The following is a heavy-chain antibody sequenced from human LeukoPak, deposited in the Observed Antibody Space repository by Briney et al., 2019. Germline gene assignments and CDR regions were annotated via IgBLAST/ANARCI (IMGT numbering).Heavy chain of an antibody. CDR1: GISFSSHG. CDR3: ARARNDYDSNGFSFLDF. J-gene: IGHJ4*02. CDR2: IWYDGSNI. V-gene: IGHV3-33*01. Sequence: GGSVSLSCAGSGISFSSHGMPWVRQAPGKGLEWVAVIWYDGSNIYYADSVKGRFTISRRNSKNTLYLQMNSLRAEDTALYYCARARNDYDSNGFSFLDFWGQRTLVTVSS. D-gene: IGHD3-22*01.